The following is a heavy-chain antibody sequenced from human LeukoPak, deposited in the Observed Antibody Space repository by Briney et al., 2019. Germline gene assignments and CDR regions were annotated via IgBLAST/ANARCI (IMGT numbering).Heavy chain of an antibody. CDR1: GGTFSSYA. CDR3: ARVWELGYCSSTSCYYYYYMDV. CDR2: IIPIIGVP. V-gene: IGHV1-69*04. J-gene: IGHJ6*03. Sequence: ASVKVSCKASGGTFSSYAISWVRQAPGQGLEWMGMIIPIIGVPNYAQKFQGRVTISADRSTSAGYMELSSLKSEDTAVYYCARVWELGYCSSTSCYYYYYMDVWGKGTTVTVSS. D-gene: IGHD2-2*01.